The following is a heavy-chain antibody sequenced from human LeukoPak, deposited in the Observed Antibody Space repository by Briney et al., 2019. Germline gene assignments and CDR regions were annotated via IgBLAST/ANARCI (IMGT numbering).Heavy chain of an antibody. CDR1: GGSISSSSYY. J-gene: IGHJ6*03. CDR3: ARVSQGGVPAATPYYYYYYMDV. CDR2: IYTSGST. Sequence: PSETLSLTCTVSGGSISSSSYYWSWIRQPAGKGLEWIGRIYTSGSTNYNPSLKSRVTMSVDTSKNQFSLKLSSVTAADTAVYYCARVSQGGVPAATPYYYYYYMDVWGKGTTVTISS. D-gene: IGHD2-2*01. V-gene: IGHV4-61*02.